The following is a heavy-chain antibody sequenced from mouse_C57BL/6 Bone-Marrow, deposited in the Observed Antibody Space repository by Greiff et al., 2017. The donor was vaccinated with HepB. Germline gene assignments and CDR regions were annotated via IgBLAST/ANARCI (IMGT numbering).Heavy chain of an antibody. CDR3: ARCLDYYGSSYGYFDV. CDR2: ISYSGST. J-gene: IGHJ1*03. Sequence: EVQRVESGPGLAKPSQTLSLTCSVTGYSITSDYWNWIRKFPGNKLEYMGYISYSGSTYYNPSLKSRISITRDTSKNQYYLQLNSVTTEDTATYYCARCLDYYGSSYGYFDVWGTGTTVTVSS. D-gene: IGHD1-1*01. V-gene: IGHV3-8*01. CDR1: GYSITSDY.